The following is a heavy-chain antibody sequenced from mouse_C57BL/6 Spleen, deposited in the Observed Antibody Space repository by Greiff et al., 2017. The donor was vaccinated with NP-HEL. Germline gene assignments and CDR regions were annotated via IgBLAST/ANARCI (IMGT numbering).Heavy chain of an antibody. V-gene: IGHV1-15*01. Sequence: VNVVESGAELVRPGASVTLSCKASGYTFTDYEMHWVKQTPVHGLEWIGAIDPETGGTAYNQKFKGKAILTADKSSSTAYMELRSLTSEDSAVYYCTRWGLRRFAYWGQGTLVTVSA. CDR3: TRWGLRRFAY. D-gene: IGHD2-4*01. CDR1: GYTFTDYE. J-gene: IGHJ3*01. CDR2: IDPETGGT.